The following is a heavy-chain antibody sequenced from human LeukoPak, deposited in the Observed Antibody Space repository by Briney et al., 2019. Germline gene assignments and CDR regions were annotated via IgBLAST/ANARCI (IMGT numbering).Heavy chain of an antibody. V-gene: IGHV3-23*01. CDR2: ISGSGGST. CDR3: AKLPYYDFWSGYYHLYYFDY. J-gene: IGHJ4*02. CDR1: GFTFSSYA. D-gene: IGHD3-3*01. Sequence: GGSLRLSCAASGFTFSSYAMSWVRQAPGKGLEWVSAISGSGGSTYYADSVKGRFTISRDNSKNTLYLQMNSLRAEDTAVYYCAKLPYYDFWSGYYHLYYFDYWGQGTLVTVSS.